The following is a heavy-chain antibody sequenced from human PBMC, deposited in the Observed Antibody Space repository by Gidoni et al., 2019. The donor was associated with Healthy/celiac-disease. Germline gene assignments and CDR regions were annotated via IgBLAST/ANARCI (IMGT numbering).Heavy chain of an antibody. CDR3: ASRTAAGSNWFDP. CDR2: IIPSLGIA. CDR1: GGTFSSYT. Sequence: QVQLVQSGAEVKKPGSSVKVSCKASGGTFSSYTISWVRQAPGQGLEWMGRIIPSLGIATYAQKFQGRVTITADKSTSTAYMELSSLRSEDTAVYYCASRTAAGSNWFDPWGQGTLVTVSS. V-gene: IGHV1-69*02. J-gene: IGHJ5*02. D-gene: IGHD6-13*01.